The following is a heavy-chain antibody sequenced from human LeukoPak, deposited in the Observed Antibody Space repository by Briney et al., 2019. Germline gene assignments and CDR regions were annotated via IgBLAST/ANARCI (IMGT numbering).Heavy chain of an antibody. J-gene: IGHJ5*02. Sequence: GGSLRLSCAASGFSFSSHSMNWVRQVPGKGLEWVSCISSSSRYIYYADSVKGRFTISRDNAKNSLYLQMNSLRAEDTAVYYCARGSEGSSLNWFDPWGQGTLVTVSS. CDR2: ISSSSRYI. D-gene: IGHD6-6*01. V-gene: IGHV3-21*01. CDR3: ARGSEGSSLNWFDP. CDR1: GFSFSSHS.